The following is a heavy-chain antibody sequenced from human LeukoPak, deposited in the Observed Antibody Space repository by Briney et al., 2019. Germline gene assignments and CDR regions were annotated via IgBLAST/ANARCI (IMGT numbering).Heavy chain of an antibody. CDR2: IAYDGSNK. J-gene: IGHJ4*02. V-gene: IGHV3-30*03. D-gene: IGHD6-19*01. CDR3: ARWDSSGWSDY. Sequence: PGGSLRLSCAASGFTFRSYGMHWVRQAPGKGLEWVAVIAYDGSNKYYADSVKGRFTISRDNSKNTLYLQMNSLRAEDTAVYYCARWDSSGWSDYWGQGTLVTVSS. CDR1: GFTFRSYG.